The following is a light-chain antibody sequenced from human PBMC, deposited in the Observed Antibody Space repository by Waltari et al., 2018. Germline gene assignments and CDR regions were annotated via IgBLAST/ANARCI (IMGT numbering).Light chain of an antibody. J-gene: IGKJ4*01. CDR1: QSVSNY. Sequence: EIVLTQSPDILSLSPGETATLSCRASQSVSNYLAWYQQKLGQAPRLLIYDASTRAPGNPARVSGSGSGTDFTLTISGLEPEDFAVYFCQQRFNWPPLTFGGGTKVEIK. CDR3: QQRFNWPPLT. V-gene: IGKV3-11*01. CDR2: DAS.